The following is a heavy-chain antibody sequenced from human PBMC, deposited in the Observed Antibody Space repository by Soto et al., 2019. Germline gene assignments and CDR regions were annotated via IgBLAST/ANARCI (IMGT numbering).Heavy chain of an antibody. CDR1: GFSFHANA. Sequence: QLLESGGGLVQLGGSLRLSCAASGFSFHANALSWVRQTPGKGLQWVSTITESGVTAYYADSVKGRFSISRDNVKAILYLQMSGLSVEDTAVYYWAKVPFSSSWNQDAFRVWGPGTMVAVSS. CDR2: ITESGVTA. CDR3: AKVPFSSSWNQDAFRV. V-gene: IGHV3-23*01. J-gene: IGHJ3*01. D-gene: IGHD6-13*01.